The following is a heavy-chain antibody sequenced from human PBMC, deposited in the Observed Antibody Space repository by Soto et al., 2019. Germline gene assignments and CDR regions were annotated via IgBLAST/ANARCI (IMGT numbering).Heavy chain of an antibody. CDR2: IYYSGST. D-gene: IGHD5-12*01. V-gene: IGHV4-31*03. CDR3: ASWVEMATRRVFDY. Sequence: QVQLQESGPGLVKPSQTLSLTCTVSGGSISSGGYYWSWIRQHPGKGLEWIGYIYYSGSTYYNPSHKGRVTISVDTSKNQFSLKLSSVTAADTAVYYCASWVEMATRRVFDYWGQGTLVTVSS. CDR1: GGSISSGGYY. J-gene: IGHJ4*02.